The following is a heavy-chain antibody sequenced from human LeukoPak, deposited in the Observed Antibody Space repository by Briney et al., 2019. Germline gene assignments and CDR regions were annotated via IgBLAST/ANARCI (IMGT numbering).Heavy chain of an antibody. J-gene: IGHJ6*02. Sequence: GESLKISCKGSEYRFTSYWISWVRQMPGKGLEWMGRIDPSDSYTNYNPSFQGHVTISADKSVSTAYLQWSSLKASDTAMYYCARGPVTTTPRGKYYYGMDVWGQGTTVTVSS. D-gene: IGHD4-11*01. CDR3: ARGPVTTTPRGKYYYGMDV. CDR2: IDPSDSYT. V-gene: IGHV5-10-1*01. CDR1: EYRFTSYW.